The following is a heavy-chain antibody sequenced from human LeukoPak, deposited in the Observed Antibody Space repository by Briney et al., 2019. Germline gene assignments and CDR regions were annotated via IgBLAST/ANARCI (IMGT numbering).Heavy chain of an antibody. D-gene: IGHD4-17*01. Sequence: VKLSCTPAGGTFSSYAISWVRRAPGHGLEWMGGIVPVFGTANYAQKFQGRVTITADESTSTAYMELSSLRSEDTAVYYCARFGYGDYGAPDMDVWGKGTTVTVSS. V-gene: IGHV1-69*13. CDR1: GGTFSSYA. J-gene: IGHJ6*03. CDR3: ARFGYGDYGAPDMDV. CDR2: IVPVFGTA.